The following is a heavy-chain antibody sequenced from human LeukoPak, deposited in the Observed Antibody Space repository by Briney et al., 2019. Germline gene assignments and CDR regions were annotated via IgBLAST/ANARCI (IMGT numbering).Heavy chain of an antibody. Sequence: SETLSLTCTVSGGSISSSHWSWIRQPPGKGLEWIGDTYNSGSTNHNPSLQSRVTISVDTSKNQFSLKLSSVTAADTAVYYCAGGIFGVVINAFHIWGQGTMVTVSS. CDR3: AGGIFGVVINAFHI. V-gene: IGHV4-59*01. CDR1: GGSISSSH. D-gene: IGHD3-3*01. CDR2: TYNSGST. J-gene: IGHJ3*02.